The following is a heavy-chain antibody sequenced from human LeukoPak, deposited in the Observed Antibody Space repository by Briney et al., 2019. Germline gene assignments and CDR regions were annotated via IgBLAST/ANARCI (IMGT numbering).Heavy chain of an antibody. Sequence: ASVKVSCKASGYTFTSYYMHWVRQAPGQGLEWMGIINPSGGSTSYAQKFQGRVTMTRDTSTSTVYMELSSLRSEDTAVYYCARDATYYLRYGYFDCWGHGTLVTVSS. V-gene: IGHV1-46*01. J-gene: IGHJ4*01. CDR2: INPSGGST. CDR1: GYTFTSYY. CDR3: ARDATYYLRYGYFDC. D-gene: IGHD5/OR15-5a*01.